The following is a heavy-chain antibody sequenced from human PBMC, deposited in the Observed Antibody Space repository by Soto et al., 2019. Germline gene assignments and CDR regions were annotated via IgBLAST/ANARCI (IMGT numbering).Heavy chain of an antibody. CDR1: GYTFTGFH. Sequence: QVQLVQSGAEVKKPGASVKVSCEASGYTFTGFHLHWVRQAPGQGLEWMGWINPKSGDTHYAQKFLGRVTMTRDTSISTGYMELSGLNSDDTALYYCAKGLLTVGHCSGGSCYDGMDVWGQGTTVTVSS. J-gene: IGHJ6*02. V-gene: IGHV1-2*02. D-gene: IGHD2-15*01. CDR3: AKGLLTVGHCSGGSCYDGMDV. CDR2: INPKSGDT.